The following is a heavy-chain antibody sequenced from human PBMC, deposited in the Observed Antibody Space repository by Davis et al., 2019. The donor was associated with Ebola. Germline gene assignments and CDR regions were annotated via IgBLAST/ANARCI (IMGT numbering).Heavy chain of an antibody. CDR1: GGSFSGYY. CDR2: INHSGST. V-gene: IGHV4-34*01. Sequence: GSLRLSCAVYGGSFSGYYWSWIRQPPGKGLEWIGEINHSGSTNYNPSLKSRVTISVDTSKNQFSLKLSSVTAADTAVYYCAREGVLYGMDVWGQGTTVTVSS. D-gene: IGHD1-1*01. CDR3: AREGVLYGMDV. J-gene: IGHJ6*02.